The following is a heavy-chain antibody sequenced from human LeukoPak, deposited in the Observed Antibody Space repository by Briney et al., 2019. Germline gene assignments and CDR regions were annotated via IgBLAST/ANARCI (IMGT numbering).Heavy chain of an antibody. J-gene: IGHJ6*03. D-gene: IGHD1-1*01. CDR2: INPSGGST. V-gene: IGHV1-46*01. Sequence: ASVKVSCKASGYTFTSYYMHWVRQAPGQGLEWMGIINPSGGSTSYAQKFQGRVTMTRDMSTSTVYMELSSLRSEDTVVYYCARDVEPSRSYYYYYMDVWGKGTTVTVSS. CDR1: GYTFTSYY. CDR3: ARDVEPSRSYYYYYMDV.